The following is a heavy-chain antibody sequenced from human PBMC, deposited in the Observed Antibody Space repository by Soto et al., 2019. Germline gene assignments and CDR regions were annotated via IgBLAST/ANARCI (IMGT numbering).Heavy chain of an antibody. CDR1: GFTVSSHY. CDR2: IYSGGST. J-gene: IGHJ6*02. CDR3: ARDDSMRAVAGHYYGMDV. D-gene: IGHD6-19*01. V-gene: IGHV3-53*01. Sequence: GGSLRLSCAASGFTVSSHYMSWVRQAPGKGLEWLSVIYSGGSTYYADSVKGRFTISRDNSKNTLYLQMTSLRAEDTAVYYCARDDSMRAVAGHYYGMDVWGQGTTVTVSS.